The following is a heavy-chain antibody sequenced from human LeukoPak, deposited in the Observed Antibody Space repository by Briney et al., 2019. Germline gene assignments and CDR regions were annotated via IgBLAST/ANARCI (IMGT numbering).Heavy chain of an antibody. D-gene: IGHD3-3*01. Sequence: EASVKVSCKASGYTFTGYYMHWVRQAPGQGLEWMGWINPNSGGTNYAQKLQGRVTMTRDTSISTAYMELSRLRSDDTAVYYCARDYDFWSGDPYYFDYWGQGTLVTVSS. CDR1: GYTFTGYY. CDR3: ARDYDFWSGDPYYFDY. J-gene: IGHJ4*02. CDR2: INPNSGGT. V-gene: IGHV1-2*02.